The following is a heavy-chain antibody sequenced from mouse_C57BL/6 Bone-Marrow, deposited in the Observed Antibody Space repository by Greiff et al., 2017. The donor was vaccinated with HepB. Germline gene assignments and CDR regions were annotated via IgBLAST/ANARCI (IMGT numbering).Heavy chain of an antibody. J-gene: IGHJ3*01. Sequence: DVKLVESGGGLVQPGGSLKLSCAASGFTFSDYGMAWVRQAPRKGPEWVAFISNLAYSIYYADTVTGRFTISREHAKNTLYLEMSSLRSEDTAMYYCARSYDYPFAYWGQGTLVTVSA. V-gene: IGHV5-15*01. CDR3: ARSYDYPFAY. CDR2: ISNLAYSI. D-gene: IGHD2-4*01. CDR1: GFTFSDYG.